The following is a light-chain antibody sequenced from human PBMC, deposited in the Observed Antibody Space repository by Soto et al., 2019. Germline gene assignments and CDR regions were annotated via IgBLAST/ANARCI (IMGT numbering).Light chain of an antibody. CDR3: QQLNNYPST. J-gene: IGKJ4*01. V-gene: IGKV1-9*01. CDR2: AAS. CDR1: QDISSY. Sequence: QLTKTPSSLSASVGDRVTITCRASQDISSYLGWYQQKPGKAPKLLIYAASTLQSGVPSRFSGSGSGTDFTLTINSLQPEDFATYFCQQLNNYPSTFGGGTKVDI.